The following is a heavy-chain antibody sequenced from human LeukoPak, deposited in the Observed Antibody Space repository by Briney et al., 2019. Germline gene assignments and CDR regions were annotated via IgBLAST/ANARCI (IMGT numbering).Heavy chain of an antibody. D-gene: IGHD5-24*01. CDR1: GFTFSSYT. J-gene: IGHJ3*02. Sequence: GGSLRLSCAASGFTFSSYTMNWVRQAPGKGLEWVSSISISSGYIAYADSLKGRFTVSRDNAKNSLFLQMSGLRAEDTAVYYCARDRRDGYNWDAFDIWGQGTMVTVSS. V-gene: IGHV3-21*01. CDR2: ISISSGYI. CDR3: ARDRRDGYNWDAFDI.